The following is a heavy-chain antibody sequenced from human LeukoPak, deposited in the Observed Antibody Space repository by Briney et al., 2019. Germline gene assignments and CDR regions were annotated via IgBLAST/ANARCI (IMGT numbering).Heavy chain of an antibody. CDR1: GFTFNNYA. Sequence: GGSLRLSCAASGFTFNNYAIHWVRQAPGKGLDWVAVISYDGSSKYYADSLKGRFTISRDNAKNSLYLQMNSLRAEDTAVYYCARTVGILTAQDAFDIWGQGTMVTVSS. J-gene: IGHJ3*02. CDR2: ISYDGSSK. V-gene: IGHV3-30*04. CDR3: ARTVGILTAQDAFDI. D-gene: IGHD3-9*01.